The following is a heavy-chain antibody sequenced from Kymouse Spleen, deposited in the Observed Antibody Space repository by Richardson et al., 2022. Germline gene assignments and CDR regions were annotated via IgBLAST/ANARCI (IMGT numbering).Heavy chain of an antibody. CDR2: INHSGST. J-gene: IGHJ6*02. V-gene: IGHV4-34*01. CDR1: GGSFSGYY. CDR3: ARGWAYGMDV. Sequence: QVQLQQWGAGLLKPSETLSLTCAVYGGSFSGYYWSWIRQPPGKGLEWIGEINHSGSTNYNPSLKSRVTISVDTSKNQFSLKLSSVTAADTAVYYCARGWAYGMDVWGQGTTVTVSS. D-gene: IGHD3-16*02.